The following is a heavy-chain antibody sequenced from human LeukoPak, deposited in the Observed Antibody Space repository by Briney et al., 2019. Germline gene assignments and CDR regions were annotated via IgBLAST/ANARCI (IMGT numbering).Heavy chain of an antibody. J-gene: IGHJ5*02. CDR2: IIPILGIA. V-gene: IGHV1-69*04. CDR3: ARDLVVAATPGPNWFDP. CDR1: GGTFSSYA. D-gene: IGHD2-15*01. Sequence: SVKVSCKASGGTFSSYAISWVRQAPGQGLEWMGRIIPILGIANYAQKFQGRVTITADKSTSTAYMELSSLRSEDTAVYYCARDLVVAATPGPNWFDPWGQGTLVTVSS.